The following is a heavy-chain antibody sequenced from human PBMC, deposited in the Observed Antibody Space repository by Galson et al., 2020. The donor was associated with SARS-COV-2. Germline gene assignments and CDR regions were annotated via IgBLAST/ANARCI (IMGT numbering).Heavy chain of an antibody. J-gene: IGHJ4*02. CDR1: GYSISSGYY. CDR3: ASTASVVVPAAIQDY. V-gene: IGHV4-38-2*02. CDR2: IYHSGST. Sequence: SETLSLTCTVSGYSISSGYYWGWIRQPPGKGLEWIGSIYHSGSTYYNPSLKSRVTISVDTSKNQFSLKLSSVTAADTAVYYCASTASVVVPAAIQDYWGQGTLVTVSS. D-gene: IGHD2-2*02.